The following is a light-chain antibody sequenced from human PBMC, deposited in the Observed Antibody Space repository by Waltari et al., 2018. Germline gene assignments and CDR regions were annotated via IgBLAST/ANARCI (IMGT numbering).Light chain of an antibody. CDR3: QKYSSSPLT. CDR1: QSVSSY. CDR2: GAS. J-gene: IGKJ4*01. V-gene: IGKV3-20*01. Sequence: VILTQSQATLSLSPGERATLPCRASQSVSSYLAWYQQKPGQAPRLLIYGASSRATGIPDRFSGSGSGTEFTLTISSLEPEDFAVYYCQKYSSSPLTFGGGTKVEIK.